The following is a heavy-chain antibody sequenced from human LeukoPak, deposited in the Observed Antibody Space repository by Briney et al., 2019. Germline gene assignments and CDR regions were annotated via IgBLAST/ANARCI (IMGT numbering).Heavy chain of an antibody. D-gene: IGHD6-13*01. V-gene: IGHV3-21*01. CDR3: ASGAGIIAAAGTVY. J-gene: IGHJ4*02. Sequence: PGGSLRLSCAASGFTFSSYSMNWVRQAPGKGLEWVSSISGSSSYIYYADSVKGRFTISRDNAKNSLYLQMNSLRAEDTAVYYCASGAGIIAAAGTVYWGQGTLVTVSS. CDR1: GFTFSSYS. CDR2: ISGSSSYI.